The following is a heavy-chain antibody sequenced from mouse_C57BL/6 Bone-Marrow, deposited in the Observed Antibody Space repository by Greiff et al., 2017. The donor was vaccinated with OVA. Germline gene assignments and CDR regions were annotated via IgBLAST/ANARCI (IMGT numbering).Heavy chain of an antibody. V-gene: IGHV1-59*01. Sequence: VQLQQPGAELVRPGTSVKLSCKASGYTFTSYWMHWVKQRPGQGLEWIGVIDPSDSYTNYNQKFKGKATLTVDTSSSTAYMQLSSLTSEDSAVYYCAYYDYGYYAMDYWGQGTSVTVSS. CDR3: AYYDYGYYAMDY. CDR1: GYTFTSYW. D-gene: IGHD2-4*01. J-gene: IGHJ4*01. CDR2: IDPSDSYT.